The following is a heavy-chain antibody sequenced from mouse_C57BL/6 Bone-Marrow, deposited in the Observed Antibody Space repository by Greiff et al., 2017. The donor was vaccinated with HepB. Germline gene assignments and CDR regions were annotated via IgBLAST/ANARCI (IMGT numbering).Heavy chain of an antibody. CDR3: ARHDSITTANFDY. V-gene: IGHV5-6*01. Sequence: EVQLVESGGDLVKPGGSLKLSCAASGFTFSSYGMSWVRQTPDKRLEWVATISSGGSYTYYPDSVKGRFTISRDNDKNTLYLQMSSLKSEDTAMYYCARHDSITTANFDYWGQGTTLTVSS. CDR2: ISSGGSYT. D-gene: IGHD1-2*01. J-gene: IGHJ2*01. CDR1: GFTFSSYG.